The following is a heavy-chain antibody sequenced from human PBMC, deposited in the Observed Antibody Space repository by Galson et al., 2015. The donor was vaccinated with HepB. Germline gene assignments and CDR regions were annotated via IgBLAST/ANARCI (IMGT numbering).Heavy chain of an antibody. V-gene: IGHV3-73*01. CDR1: GFTFSGSA. J-gene: IGHJ4*02. Sequence: SLRLSCAGSGFTFSGSAMHWVRQTSGKGLEWIGRIGSKANNYATAYKASMKGRFTISRDDSKNTAYLQMNSLRTEDTAVYYCTRLGDLSDYSSTWGQGTLVTVSS. D-gene: IGHD2-2*01. CDR3: TRLGDLSDYSST. CDR2: IGSKANNYAT.